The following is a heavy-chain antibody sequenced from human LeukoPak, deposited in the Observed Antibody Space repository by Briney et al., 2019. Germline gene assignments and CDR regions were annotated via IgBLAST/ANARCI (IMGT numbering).Heavy chain of an antibody. CDR3: ARRATPRQPPDY. Sequence: PSETLSLTCTVSGGSISSENYYWTWIRQPPGKGLEWIGYIYYSGSTNYNPSLKSRVTISVDTSKNQFSLKLSSVTAADTAVYYCARRATPRQPPDYWGQGTLVTVSS. CDR2: IYYSGST. CDR1: GGSISSENYY. J-gene: IGHJ4*02. V-gene: IGHV4-61*01. D-gene: IGHD6-13*01.